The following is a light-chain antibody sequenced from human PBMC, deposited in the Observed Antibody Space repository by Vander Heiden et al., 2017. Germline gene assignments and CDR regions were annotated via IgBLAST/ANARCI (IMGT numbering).Light chain of an antibody. V-gene: IGLV1-51*01. J-gene: IGLJ1*01. CDR2: DNN. Sequence: QSVLTQPPAVSDAPGPKVTISCSGSSSNIGNNYVSWYQQLPGTAPKLLIYDNNKRPSGIPDRFSGSKSGTSATLGITGLQTGDEADYYCGTWDSSLSAYVFGTGTKVTVL. CDR1: SSNIGNNY. CDR3: GTWDSSLSAYV.